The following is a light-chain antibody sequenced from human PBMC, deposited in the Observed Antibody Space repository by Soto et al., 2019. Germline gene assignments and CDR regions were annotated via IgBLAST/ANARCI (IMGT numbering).Light chain of an antibody. J-gene: IGKJ5*01. V-gene: IGKV3-11*01. CDR2: DAS. CDR1: QSFSSY. CDR3: QQSGNSPLT. Sequence: EIVLTQPPATLSLSPGERATLSCRASQSFSSYLAWYQQKRGQAPRLLIYDASNRATGIPARFSGSGSGTDFTLTISSLEPEDFAVYFCQQSGNSPLTFGQGTRLEI.